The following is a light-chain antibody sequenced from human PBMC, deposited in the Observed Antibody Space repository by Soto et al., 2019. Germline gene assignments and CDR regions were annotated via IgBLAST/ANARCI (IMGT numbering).Light chain of an antibody. Sequence: EIVMTQSPATLSVSPGERVTLSCRASQSVSSNLAWYQQKPGQSPRLLIYGASTRATGIPARFSGSGSGTEFTLTISSLQSEDFEVYYCQQYINLWTFGQGNKVEIK. CDR1: QSVSSN. J-gene: IGKJ1*01. CDR3: QQYINLWT. CDR2: GAS. V-gene: IGKV3-15*01.